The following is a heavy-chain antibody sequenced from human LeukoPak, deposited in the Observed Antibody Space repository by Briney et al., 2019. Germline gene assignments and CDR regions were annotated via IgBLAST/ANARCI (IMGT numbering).Heavy chain of an antibody. V-gene: IGHV4-59*01. CDR2: IYYSGST. Sequence: SETLSLICTVSGGSISSYYCSWIRQPPGKGLEWIGYIYYSGSTNYNPSLKSRVTISVDTSKNQFSLKLSSVTAADTAVYYCARGKDDILTNAFDIWGQGTMVTVSS. CDR3: ARGKDDILTNAFDI. CDR1: GGSISSYY. J-gene: IGHJ3*02. D-gene: IGHD3-9*01.